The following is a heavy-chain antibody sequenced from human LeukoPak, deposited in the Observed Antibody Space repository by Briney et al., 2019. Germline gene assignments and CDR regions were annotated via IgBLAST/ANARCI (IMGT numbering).Heavy chain of an antibody. Sequence: GAAVKVSCKASGGTFSSYAISWVRQAPGQGLKWMGGIIPIFGTANYAQKFQGRVTITTDESTSTAYMELSSLRSEDTAVYYCARDWAGGLFDYWGQGTLVTVSS. CDR2: IIPIFGTA. J-gene: IGHJ4*02. CDR1: GGTFSSYA. V-gene: IGHV1-69*05. CDR3: ARDWAGGLFDY. D-gene: IGHD3-16*01.